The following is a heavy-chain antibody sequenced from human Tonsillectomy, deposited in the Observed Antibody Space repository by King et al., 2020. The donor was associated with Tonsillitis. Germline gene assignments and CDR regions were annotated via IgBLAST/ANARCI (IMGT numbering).Heavy chain of an antibody. Sequence: VQLVESGGGLVQPGGSLRLSCAASGFTVSNNYMNWVRQAPGKGLEWVSVIYSGGSTYYTDSVKGRLTISRDNTKNTLYLQMNSLRAEDTAVYSCASGSYSGVLDYWGQGTLVTVSS. CDR1: GFTVSNNY. J-gene: IGHJ4*02. D-gene: IGHD1-26*01. CDR3: ASGSYSGVLDY. CDR2: IYSGGST. V-gene: IGHV3-66*01.